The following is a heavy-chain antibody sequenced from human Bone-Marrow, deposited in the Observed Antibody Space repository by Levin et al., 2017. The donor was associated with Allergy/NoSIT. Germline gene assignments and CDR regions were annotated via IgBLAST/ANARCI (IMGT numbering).Heavy chain of an antibody. CDR1: GGSFSGYY. CDR2: INHSGST. V-gene: IGHV4-34*01. CDR3: ARNGLPTNSSSWAPQEYFQH. D-gene: IGHD6-13*01. J-gene: IGHJ1*01. Sequence: SETLSLTCAVYGGSFSGYYWSWIRQPPGKGLEWIGEINHSGSTNYNPSLKSRVTISVDTSKNQFSLKLSSVTAADTAVYYCARNGLPTNSSSWAPQEYFQHWGQGTLVTVSS.